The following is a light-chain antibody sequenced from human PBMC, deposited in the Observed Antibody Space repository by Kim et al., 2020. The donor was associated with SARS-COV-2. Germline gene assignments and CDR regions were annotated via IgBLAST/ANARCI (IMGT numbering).Light chain of an antibody. V-gene: IGLV1-40*01. CDR1: SSDVGAEYV. CDR2: GNT. J-gene: IGLJ1*01. Sequence: FTIAGTGSSSDVGAEYVVHWYQQVPGEAPKHLISGNTHRPSGIPDRFSASESGSSASLAIDGLQVEDEADYFCQSYDPSLSNPYVFGTGTKVTVL. CDR3: QSYDPSLSNPYV.